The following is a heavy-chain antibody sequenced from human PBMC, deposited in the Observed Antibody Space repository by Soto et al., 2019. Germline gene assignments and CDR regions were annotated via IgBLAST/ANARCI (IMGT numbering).Heavy chain of an antibody. D-gene: IGHD6-19*01. J-gene: IGHJ4*02. V-gene: IGHV3-7*03. Sequence: TGGALRLSCEASGFTFSCSWMNWVRQAPGKGLEWVAVISKDGSEIHYVDSVKGRFTISRDNAKNSLYLQMNGPRAEDTAVYYCAGGSGWLIDYWGRGTLVTVSS. CDR2: ISKDGSEI. CDR3: AGGSGWLIDY. CDR1: GFTFSCSW.